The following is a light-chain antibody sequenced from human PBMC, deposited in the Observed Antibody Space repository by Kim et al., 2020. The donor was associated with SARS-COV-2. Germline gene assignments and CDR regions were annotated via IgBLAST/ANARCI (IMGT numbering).Light chain of an antibody. CDR2: KNN. CDR3: ATWDDSLSGWV. CDR1: SSNIGSNY. Sequence: ELTQPPSTSGTPGQRVTISCSGSSSNIGSNYVYWYQQFPGTAPKLLIYKNNQWPSGVPDRFSGYKSGTSASLAISGLRSDDEADYYCATWDDSLSGWVFGGGTKLTVL. J-gene: IGLJ3*02. V-gene: IGLV1-47*01.